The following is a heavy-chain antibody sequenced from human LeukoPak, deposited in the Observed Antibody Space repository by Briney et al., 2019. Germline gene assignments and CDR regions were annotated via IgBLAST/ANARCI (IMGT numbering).Heavy chain of an antibody. CDR1: GFTVSSNY. J-gene: IGHJ4*02. CDR3: ASDFWSGYYTPMGVNY. CDR2: IYSGSST. V-gene: IGHV3-53*01. Sequence: GGSLRLSCAASGFTVSSNYMSWVRQAPGKGLEWVSVIYSGSSTYYADSVKGRFTISRDNAKNTLYLQMNSLRAEDTAVYYCASDFWSGYYTPMGVNYWGQGTLVTVSS. D-gene: IGHD3-3*01.